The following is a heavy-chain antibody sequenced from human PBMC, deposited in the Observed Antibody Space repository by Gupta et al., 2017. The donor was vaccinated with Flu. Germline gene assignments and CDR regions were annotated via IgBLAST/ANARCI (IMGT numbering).Heavy chain of an antibody. CDR3: AKDRQDCSGGSCYSGWFDP. J-gene: IGHJ5*02. D-gene: IGHD2-15*01. V-gene: IGHV3-23*01. CDR2: ISGSGGST. Sequence: EVQLLESGGGLVQPGGSLRLSCAASGFTFSSYAMSWVRQAPGKGLEWVSAISGSGGSTYYADSVKGRFTISRDNSKNTLYLQMNSLRAEDTAVYYCAKDRQDCSGGSCYSGWFDPWGQGTLVTVSS. CDR1: GFTFSSYA.